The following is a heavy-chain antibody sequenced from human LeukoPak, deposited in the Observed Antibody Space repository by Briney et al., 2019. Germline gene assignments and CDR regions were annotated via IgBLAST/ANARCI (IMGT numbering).Heavy chain of an antibody. CDR2: IIPILGIA. D-gene: IGHD3-9*01. Sequence: SAKVSCKASGGTFSSYAISWVRQAPGQGLEWMGRIIPILGIANYAQKFQGRVTITADKSTSTAYMELSSLRSEDTAVYYCARDNDLPYFDAYGMDVWGQGTTVTVSS. CDR1: GGTFSSYA. J-gene: IGHJ6*02. CDR3: ARDNDLPYFDAYGMDV. V-gene: IGHV1-69*04.